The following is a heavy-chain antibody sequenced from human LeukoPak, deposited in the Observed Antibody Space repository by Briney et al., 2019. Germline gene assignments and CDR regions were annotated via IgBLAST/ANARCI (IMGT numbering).Heavy chain of an antibody. J-gene: IGHJ6*03. V-gene: IGHV4-39*07. CDR3: ARSTKDSSTWAAYYYMDV. CDR2: IYSSGST. D-gene: IGHD6-13*01. CDR1: GGSISSSNYY. Sequence: PSETLSLTCTVSGGSISSSNYYWGWIRQPPGKGLEWIGSIYSSGSTYYNPSLQSRVAISIDTSKNQISLKLSSVTAADTAIYFCARSTKDSSTWAAYYYMDVWGKGTTVTVSS.